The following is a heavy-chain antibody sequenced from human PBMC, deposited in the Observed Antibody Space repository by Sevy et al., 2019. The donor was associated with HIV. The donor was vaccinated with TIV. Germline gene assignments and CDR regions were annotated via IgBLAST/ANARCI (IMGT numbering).Heavy chain of an antibody. CDR2: ISYDGSNK. J-gene: IGHJ6*03. D-gene: IGHD3-22*01. CDR1: GFTFSSYA. Sequence: GGSLRLSCAASGFTFSSYAMHWVRQAPGKGLEWVAVISYDGSNKYYAHSVKGRLTISRDNSKNTLYLQMNSLRAEDTAVYYCARDGVQYYYDSSGYYYYYYYYYMDVWGKGTTVTISS. V-gene: IGHV3-30-3*01. CDR3: ARDGVQYYYDSSGYYYYYYYYYMDV.